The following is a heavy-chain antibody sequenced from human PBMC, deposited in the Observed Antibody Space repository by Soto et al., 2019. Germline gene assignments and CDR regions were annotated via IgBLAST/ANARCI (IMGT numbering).Heavy chain of an antibody. D-gene: IGHD1-26*01. Sequence: GGSLRLSCAISGFSVSSNYLSWVRQAPGKGLEWVSVYYSGGSTYYADSVQGRFTISRDKSNNTLYLQMRRVRAEDTAVYFCARHRHPRGTVGATSPLDPWGQGTQVTVSS. CDR3: ARHRHPRGTVGATSPLDP. CDR2: YYSGGST. V-gene: IGHV3-53*01. J-gene: IGHJ5*02. CDR1: GFSVSSNY.